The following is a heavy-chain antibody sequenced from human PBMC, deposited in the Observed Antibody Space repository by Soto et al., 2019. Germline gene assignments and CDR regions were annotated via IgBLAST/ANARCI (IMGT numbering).Heavy chain of an antibody. CDR1: GFAFSRYW. Sequence: GGSLRLSCAASGFAFSRYWMHWVRQAPGQGLVWASRIKNDGSGANYADSVKGRFTMSRDNAKNNLYLQMNSLRAEDTAMYYCAREGYNNGWYFFDSWGQGTLVTVSS. J-gene: IGHJ4*02. CDR2: IKNDGSGA. V-gene: IGHV3-74*01. D-gene: IGHD6-19*01. CDR3: AREGYNNGWYFFDS.